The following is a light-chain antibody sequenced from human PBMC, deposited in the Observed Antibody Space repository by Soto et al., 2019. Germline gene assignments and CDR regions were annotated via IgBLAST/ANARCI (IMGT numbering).Light chain of an antibody. CDR1: QSISSR. Sequence: DIQMTLSPWALSASVGDRVTSTCRASQSISSRLDWYQQKPGKAPTLLIYAASSWQSGIPARFSGSGSGTDFTLTISRLQPEDFATYYCQQCDSTPITFGQGTQLEIK. J-gene: IGKJ5*01. V-gene: IGKV1-39*01. CDR2: AAS. CDR3: QQCDSTPIT.